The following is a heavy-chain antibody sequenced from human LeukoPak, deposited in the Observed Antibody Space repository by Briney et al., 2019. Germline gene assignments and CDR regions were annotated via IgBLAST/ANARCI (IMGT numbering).Heavy chain of an antibody. CDR2: ISWNSGSI. J-gene: IGHJ4*02. CDR3: ARDEYSYGINYFDY. Sequence: GGSLRLSCAGSGFIFNNYAMHWVRQPAGKGLEWVSGISWNSGSIDYADSVKGRFTISRDNAKNSLYLQMNSLRAEDTAVYYCARDEYSYGINYFDYWGQGTLVTVSS. V-gene: IGHV3-9*01. CDR1: GFIFNNYA. D-gene: IGHD5-18*01.